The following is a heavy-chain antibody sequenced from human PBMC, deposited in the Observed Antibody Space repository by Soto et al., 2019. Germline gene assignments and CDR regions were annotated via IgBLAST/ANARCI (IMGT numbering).Heavy chain of an antibody. CDR3: AITSGVLRYFDWLPFGDAFDI. CDR1: GYSFTSYW. D-gene: IGHD3-9*01. V-gene: IGHV5-51*01. Sequence: GESLKISCKGSGYSFTSYWIGWVRQMPGKGLEWMGIIYPGDSDTRYSPSVQGQVTISADTSISTAYLQWSSLKASDTAMYYCAITSGVLRYFDWLPFGDAFDIWGQGTMVTVSS. J-gene: IGHJ3*02. CDR2: IYPGDSDT.